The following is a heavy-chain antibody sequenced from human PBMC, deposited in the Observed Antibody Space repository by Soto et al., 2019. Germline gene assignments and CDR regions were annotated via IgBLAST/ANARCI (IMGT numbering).Heavy chain of an antibody. V-gene: IGHV1-69*13. CDR3: ARDLYDILTGYYGPRDY. CDR1: GGTFSSYA. Sequence: AASVKVSCKAAGGTFSSYAISWVRQAPGQGLEWMGGIIPIFGTANYAQKFQGRVTITADESTSTAYMELSSPRSEDTAVYYCARDLYDILTGYYGPRDYWGQGTLVTVSS. J-gene: IGHJ4*02. CDR2: IIPIFGTA. D-gene: IGHD3-9*01.